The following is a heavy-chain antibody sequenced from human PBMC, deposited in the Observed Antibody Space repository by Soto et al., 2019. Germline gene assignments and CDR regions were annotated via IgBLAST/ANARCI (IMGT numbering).Heavy chain of an antibody. CDR1: GFTLTDYY. V-gene: IGHV3-11*06. CDR3: VKGVRQPDF. CDR2: ISGSSGDT. Sequence: QVQLIESGGGLVKPGGSLRLSCAASGFTLTDYYMSWIRQAPGRGLEWVSYISGSSGDTNYADSVKGRFTISRDNAKNSLYLQMNGLRAEDTAVYYCVKGVRQPDFWGRGTLVTVSS. J-gene: IGHJ4*02.